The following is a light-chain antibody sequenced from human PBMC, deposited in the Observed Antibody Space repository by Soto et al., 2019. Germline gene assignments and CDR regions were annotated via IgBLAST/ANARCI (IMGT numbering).Light chain of an antibody. CDR2: EVS. Sequence: QSALTQPPSASGSPGQSVTISCTGTSSDVGGYNYVSWYPQHPGKAPKLMIYEVSKRPSGVPDRFSGSKSGNTASLTVSGLQAEDEADYYCTSYAGSNNFVVFGGGTKPTVL. CDR3: TSYAGSNNFVV. J-gene: IGLJ2*01. V-gene: IGLV2-8*01. CDR1: SSDVGGYNY.